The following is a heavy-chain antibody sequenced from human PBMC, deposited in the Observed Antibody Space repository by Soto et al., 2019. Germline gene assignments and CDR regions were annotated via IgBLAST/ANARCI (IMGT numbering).Heavy chain of an antibody. D-gene: IGHD1-1*01. CDR1: GFSFSNFG. CDR3: AKDRLNGNAVWDAFDV. Sequence: GSLRLSCAASGFSFSNFGMSWVRQAPGKGLEWVSSVGGLGKTYYADSVEGRCTISRDNSQNKVYLQLSSVSDGDTATDVCAKDRLNGNAVWDAFDVWGQGTVVTVSS. J-gene: IGHJ3*01. V-gene: IGHV3-23*01. CDR2: SVGGLGKT.